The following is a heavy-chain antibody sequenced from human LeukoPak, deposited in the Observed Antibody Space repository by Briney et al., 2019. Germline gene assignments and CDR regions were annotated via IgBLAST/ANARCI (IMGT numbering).Heavy chain of an antibody. J-gene: IGHJ6*03. V-gene: IGHV1-18*01. CDR3: ARVIAAAGIMNYYYYYMDV. D-gene: IGHD6-13*01. Sequence: ASVKVSCKASGYTFTSYGISWVRQAPGQGLEWMGWISAYNGNTNYAQKLQGRVTMTTDTSTSTAYMELRSLRSDDTAVYYCARVIAAAGIMNYYYYYMDVWGKGTTVTVSS. CDR1: GYTFTSYG. CDR2: ISAYNGNT.